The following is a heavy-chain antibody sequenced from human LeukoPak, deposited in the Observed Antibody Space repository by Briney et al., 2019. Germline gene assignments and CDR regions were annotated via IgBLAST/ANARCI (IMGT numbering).Heavy chain of an antibody. J-gene: IGHJ5*02. CDR1: GFTFSSYE. CDR2: ISSSGSTI. V-gene: IGHV3-48*03. D-gene: IGHD2-8*01. Sequence: GGSLRFSCAASGFTFSSYEMNWVRQAPGKGLEWVSYISSSGSTIYYADSVRGRFTIARDNAKTSLYLQMNSRRAEDTAVYSWARGADGVRSKTGVWFDPCGQRTLGSVSS. CDR3: ARGADGVRSKTGVWFDP.